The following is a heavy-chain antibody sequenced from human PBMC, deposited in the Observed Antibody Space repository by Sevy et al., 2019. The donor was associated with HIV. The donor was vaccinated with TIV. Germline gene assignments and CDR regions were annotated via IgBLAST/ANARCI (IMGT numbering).Heavy chain of an antibody. J-gene: IGHJ4*02. Sequence: GGSLRLSCAASGFTFSSYAMHWVHQAPGKGLEWVAVISYDGSNKYYADSVKGRFTISRDNSKNTLYLQMNSLRAEDTAVYYCARVGSTMIVVVPIDYWGQGTLVTVSS. V-gene: IGHV3-30-3*01. D-gene: IGHD3-22*01. CDR3: ARVGSTMIVVVPIDY. CDR1: GFTFSSYA. CDR2: ISYDGSNK.